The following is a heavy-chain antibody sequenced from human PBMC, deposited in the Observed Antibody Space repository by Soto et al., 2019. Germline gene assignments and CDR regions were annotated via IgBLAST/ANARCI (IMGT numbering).Heavy chain of an antibody. J-gene: IGHJ2*01. D-gene: IGHD5-12*01. V-gene: IGHV4-39*01. CDR3: ARQGYSGYDLYSYFDL. Sequence: SQTLCHTCTVSGGSISSSSYYCGWIRQPTGKALPLSGSIYSSGSHYYNPSLKSRVTISVYTSKNQFSMKLSSVTAADTAVYYCARQGYSGYDLYSYFDLWGRGTLVTVS. CDR2: IYSSGSH. CDR1: GGSISSSSYY.